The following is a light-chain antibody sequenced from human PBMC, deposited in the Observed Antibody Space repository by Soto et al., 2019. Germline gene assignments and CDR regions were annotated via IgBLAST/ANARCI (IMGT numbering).Light chain of an antibody. CDR1: QSVRSMY. V-gene: IGKV3-20*01. CDR3: QHYGNSLWT. J-gene: IGKJ1*01. CDR2: DAS. Sequence: EIGLSQSPCTLSLSPGERATLSCRASQSVRSMYLAWYQQKPGQAPRLLIYDASSRATDIPDRFSGSGSGTDFTLTISRLEPEDFAIYYCQHYGNSLWTFGQGTKVDIK.